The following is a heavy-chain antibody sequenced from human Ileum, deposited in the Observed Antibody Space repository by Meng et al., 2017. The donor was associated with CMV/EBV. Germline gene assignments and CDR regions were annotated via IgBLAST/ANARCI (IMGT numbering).Heavy chain of an antibody. CDR3: ASIGTGGNFDY. J-gene: IGHJ4*02. CDR1: GFTFSRYS. CDR2: ISSSSSYI. Sequence: LSCAPSGFTFSRYSMSWVRQAPGKGLEWVSSISSSSSYIYYADSVKGRFTISRDNAKNSLYLQMNSLRAEDTAVYYCASIGTGGNFDYWGQGTLVTVSS. D-gene: IGHD4-23*01. V-gene: IGHV3-21*01.